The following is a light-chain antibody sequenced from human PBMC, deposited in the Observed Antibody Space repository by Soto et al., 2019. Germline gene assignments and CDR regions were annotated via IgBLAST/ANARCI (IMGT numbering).Light chain of an antibody. V-gene: IGLV2-11*01. J-gene: IGLJ1*01. Sequence: QLVLTQPRSVSGSPGQSVTISCTGTSSDVGGNNYVSWYQQHPGKAPKLMLYDVNKRPSGVPDRFSGSKSGNTASLTISGLQAEDEADYYCCSFAGSYVFGTGTKLTVL. CDR3: CSFAGSYV. CDR1: SSDVGGNNY. CDR2: DVN.